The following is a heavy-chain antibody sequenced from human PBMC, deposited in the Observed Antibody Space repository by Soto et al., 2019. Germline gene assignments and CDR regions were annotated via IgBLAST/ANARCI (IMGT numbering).Heavy chain of an antibody. D-gene: IGHD6-13*01. J-gene: IGHJ6*03. CDR2: INAGNGNT. V-gene: IGHV1-3*01. Sequence: ASVKVSCKASGYTFTSYAMHWVRQAPGQRLEWMGWINAGNGNTKYSQKFQGRVTITRDTSASTAYMELSSLRSEDTAVYYCARDLAAAATQGYYYYMDVWGKGTTVTVSS. CDR3: ARDLAAAATQGYYYYMDV. CDR1: GYTFTSYA.